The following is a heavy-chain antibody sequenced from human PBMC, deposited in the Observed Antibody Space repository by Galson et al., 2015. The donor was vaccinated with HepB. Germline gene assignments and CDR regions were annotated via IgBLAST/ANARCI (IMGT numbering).Heavy chain of an antibody. CDR1: GFTFSDYT. CDR2: INSAGSYI. D-gene: IGHD5-12*01. Sequence: SLRLSCAASGFTFSDYTYNWVRQAPGKGLEWVSHINSAGSYIFYADSVKGRFTISRDNAKNSLYLQMNSLRAEDTAVYYCARREATTYYYAMDVWGQGTTVTVAS. CDR3: ARREATTYYYAMDV. V-gene: IGHV3-21*01. J-gene: IGHJ6*02.